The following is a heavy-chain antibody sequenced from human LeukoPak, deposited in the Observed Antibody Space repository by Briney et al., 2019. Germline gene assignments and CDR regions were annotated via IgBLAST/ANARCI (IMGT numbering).Heavy chain of an antibody. D-gene: IGHD3-22*01. CDR3: ARESYYYDSSGYYFWFDP. CDR2: ISSSSSYI. CDR1: GFTFSSYS. Sequence: PGGSLRLSCAASGFTFSSYSMNWVRQAPVKVLEWVSSISSSSSYIYYADSVKGRFTISRDNAKNSLYLQMNSLRAEDTAVYYCARESYYYDSSGYYFWFDPWGQGTLVTVSS. V-gene: IGHV3-21*01. J-gene: IGHJ5*02.